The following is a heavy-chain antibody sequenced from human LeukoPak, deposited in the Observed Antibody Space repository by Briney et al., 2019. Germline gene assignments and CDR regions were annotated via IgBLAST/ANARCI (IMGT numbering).Heavy chain of an antibody. CDR2: IYYSGST. V-gene: IGHV4-59*01. CDR1: GGSISTYY. D-gene: IGHD6-13*01. Sequence: KPSETLSLTCTVSGGSISTYYWSWIRQPPGKGLEWIGYIYYSGSTNYNPSLKSRVTISIDTSKNQFSLKLSSVTAADTAVYYCAREDQQQLIDYWGQGTLVTVSS. J-gene: IGHJ4*02. CDR3: AREDQQQLIDY.